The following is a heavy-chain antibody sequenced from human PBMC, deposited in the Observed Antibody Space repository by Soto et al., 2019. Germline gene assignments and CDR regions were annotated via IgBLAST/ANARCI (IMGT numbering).Heavy chain of an antibody. J-gene: IGHJ5*02. CDR2: IYYSGST. Sequence: PSETLSLTCTVSGGSISSSSYYWGWIRQPPGKGLEWIGSIYYSGSTYYNPSLKSRVTISVDTSKNQFSLKLSSVTAADTAVYYCARHIAVTGTGWFDPWGQGTLVTVSS. CDR1: GGSISSSSYY. CDR3: ARHIAVTGTGWFDP. V-gene: IGHV4-39*01. D-gene: IGHD6-19*01.